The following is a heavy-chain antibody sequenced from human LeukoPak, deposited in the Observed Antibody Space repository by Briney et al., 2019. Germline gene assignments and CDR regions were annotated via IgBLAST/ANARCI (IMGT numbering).Heavy chain of an antibody. D-gene: IGHD3-22*01. CDR1: GGXISSSSYY. Sequence: SETLSLTCTVSGGXISSSSYYWGWIRQPPGKGLEWIGSIYYSGSTYYNPSLKSRVTISVDTSKNQFSLKLGSVTAADTAVYYCASYYDSTGTFDYWGQGTLVTVSS. V-gene: IGHV4-39*01. J-gene: IGHJ4*02. CDR2: IYYSGST. CDR3: ASYYDSTGTFDY.